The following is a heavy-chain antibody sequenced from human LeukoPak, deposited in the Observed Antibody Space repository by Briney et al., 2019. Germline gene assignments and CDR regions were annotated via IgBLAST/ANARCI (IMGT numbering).Heavy chain of an antibody. Sequence: ASVKVSCKVSGYTLTELSMHWVRQAPGKGLEWMGGFDPEDGETIYAQKFQGRVTMTEDTSTDTAYMELSSLRSEDTAVYYCARGAGDSDAFDIWGQGTMVTVSS. CDR2: FDPEDGET. CDR1: GYTLTELS. CDR3: ARGAGDSDAFDI. V-gene: IGHV1-24*01. D-gene: IGHD3-16*01. J-gene: IGHJ3*02.